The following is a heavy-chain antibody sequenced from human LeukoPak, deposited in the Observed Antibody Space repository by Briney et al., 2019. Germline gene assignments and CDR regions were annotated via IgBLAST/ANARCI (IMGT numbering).Heavy chain of an antibody. Sequence: GGSLRLSCAASGFNFNINTISWVRQAQGQWMEWKSAVGSGGTRYYADTVNGQFTISRDNSANTVALQKDSLRADDTAMYYCAKMRGMPREAYHFDRWGQGTLVAVSS. CDR3: AKMRGMPREAYHFDR. J-gene: IGHJ4*02. D-gene: IGHD1-26*01. V-gene: IGHV3-23*01. CDR1: GFNFNINT. CDR2: VGSGGTR.